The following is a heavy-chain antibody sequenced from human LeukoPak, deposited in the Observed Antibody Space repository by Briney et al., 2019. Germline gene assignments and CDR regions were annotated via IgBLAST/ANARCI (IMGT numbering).Heavy chain of an antibody. V-gene: IGHV4-34*01. CDR3: ARKGSSW. Sequence: PETLSLTCAVYGGSFSGYYWSWIRQPPGKGLGWIGEINHSGSTNYNPSLKSRVTISVDTSKNQFSLKLSSVTAADTAVYYCARKGSSWWGQGTLVTVSS. CDR2: INHSGST. D-gene: IGHD6-6*01. CDR1: GGSFSGYY. J-gene: IGHJ4*02.